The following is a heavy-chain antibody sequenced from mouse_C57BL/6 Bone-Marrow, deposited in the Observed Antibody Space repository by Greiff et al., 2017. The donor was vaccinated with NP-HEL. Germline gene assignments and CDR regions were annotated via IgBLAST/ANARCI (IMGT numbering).Heavy chain of an antibody. CDR3: AREGSSWYFDV. J-gene: IGHJ1*03. Sequence: QVQLKQSGAELAKPGASVKLSCKASGYTFTSYWMHWVNQRPGQGLEWIGYINPSSGYTKYNQKFKDKATLTADKSSSTAYMQLSSLTYEDSAVYYCAREGSSWYFDVWGTGTTVTVSS. D-gene: IGHD1-1*01. V-gene: IGHV1-7*01. CDR2: INPSSGYT. CDR1: GYTFTSYW.